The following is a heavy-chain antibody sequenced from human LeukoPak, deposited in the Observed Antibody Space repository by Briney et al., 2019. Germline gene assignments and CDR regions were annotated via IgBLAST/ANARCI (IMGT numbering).Heavy chain of an antibody. CDR2: IIPILGIA. J-gene: IGHJ6*02. CDR1: GGTFSSYA. V-gene: IGHV1-69*04. D-gene: IGHD3-3*01. CDR3: ARGAIFGVTTRGYGMDV. Sequence: SVKVSCKASGGTFSSYAISWVRQAPGQGLEWMGRIIPILGIANYAQKFQGRVTITADKSTSTAYMELSSLRSEDTAVYYCARGAIFGVTTRGYGMDVWGQGTTVTVSS.